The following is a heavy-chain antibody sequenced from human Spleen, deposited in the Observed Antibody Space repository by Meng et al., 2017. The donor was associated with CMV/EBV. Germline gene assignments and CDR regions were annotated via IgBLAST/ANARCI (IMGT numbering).Heavy chain of an antibody. V-gene: IGHV1-69*05. J-gene: IGHJ4*02. CDR2: IIPIFGTA. CDR1: GGTFSSYA. D-gene: IGHD5-18*01. Sequence: SVKVSCKASGGTFSSYAISWVRQAPGQGLEWMGGIIPIFGTANYAQKFQGRVTITTDESTSTAYMELRSLRSEDLAVYYCGREGGGDGYVFRGPTSFPLDYWGQGTLVTVSS. CDR3: GREGGGDGYVFRGPTSFPLDY.